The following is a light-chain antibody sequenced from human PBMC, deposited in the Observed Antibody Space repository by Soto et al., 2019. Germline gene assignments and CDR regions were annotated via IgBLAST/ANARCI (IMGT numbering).Light chain of an antibody. CDR2: EVS. Sequence: QSALTQPASVSGSPGQSITISCTGTNTDVGYYKYVSWYQQHPGKAPKLMIYEVSDRPSGVSYRFSGSKSGNTASLTISGLQAEDEADYYCSSYTTSSTVVFGGGTKLTVL. CDR1: NTDVGYYKY. J-gene: IGLJ2*01. CDR3: SSYTTSSTVV. V-gene: IGLV2-14*01.